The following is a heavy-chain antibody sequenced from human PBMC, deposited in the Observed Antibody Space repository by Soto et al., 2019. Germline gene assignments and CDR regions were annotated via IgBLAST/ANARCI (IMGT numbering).Heavy chain of an antibody. CDR2: IYHSGST. V-gene: IGHV4-4*02. Sequence: QVQLQESGPGLVKPSGTLSLTCAVSGGSISSSNWWSWVRPPPGKGLEWIGEIYHSGSTNYNPSLKSRVNISVDKSKNQFSLKLSSVTAADTAVYYCARIIYYSSGWYYFDYWGQGTLVTVSS. D-gene: IGHD6-19*01. J-gene: IGHJ4*02. CDR1: GGSISSSNW. CDR3: ARIIYYSSGWYYFDY.